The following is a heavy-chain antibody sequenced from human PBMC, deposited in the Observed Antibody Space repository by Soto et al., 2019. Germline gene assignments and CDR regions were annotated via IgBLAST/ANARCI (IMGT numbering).Heavy chain of an antibody. D-gene: IGHD3-22*01. Sequence: ESGGGLVQPGGSLRLSCAASGFTFTDHYMDWVRQAPGKGLEWVGRIRNKPNSYTTEFAASVKDRFTISRDDSRNSVYLQMNSLKSDDTAVYYCARGGKVVVGQALDYWGQGTLVTVSS. CDR1: GFTFTDHY. V-gene: IGHV3-72*01. J-gene: IGHJ4*02. CDR2: IRNKPNSYTT. CDR3: ARGGKVVVGQALDY.